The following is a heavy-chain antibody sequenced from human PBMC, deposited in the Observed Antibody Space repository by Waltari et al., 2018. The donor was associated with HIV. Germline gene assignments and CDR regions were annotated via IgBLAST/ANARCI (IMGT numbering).Heavy chain of an antibody. CDR3: ARDQDYYDSSGYTSYAFDI. D-gene: IGHD3-22*01. CDR1: ASSISRISY. J-gene: IGHJ3*02. Sequence: QVLLQESGPRLVKSSETLSLTCTVSASSISRISYSGWIRQAPGKGLEWIGSIYRSGTTYYNPSFKTRVTISVNMSKNQYSLKLSSLTAADTAVYYCARDQDYYDSSGYTSYAFDIWGRGTMIIVSS. CDR2: IYRSGTT. V-gene: IGHV4-38-2*02.